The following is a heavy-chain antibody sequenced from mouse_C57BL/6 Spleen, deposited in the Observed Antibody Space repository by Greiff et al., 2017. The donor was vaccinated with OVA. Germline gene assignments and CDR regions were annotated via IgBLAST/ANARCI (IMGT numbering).Heavy chain of an antibody. CDR3: ARPGKGDY. CDR1: GYTFTSYW. CDR2: IYPSDSET. J-gene: IGHJ2*01. V-gene: IGHV1-61*01. Sequence: VQLQQPGAELVRPGSSVKLSCKASGYTFTSYWMDWVKQRPGQGLEWIGNIYPSDSETHYNQKFKDKATLTVDKSSSTAYMQLSSLTSEDSAVYYCARPGKGDYWGQGTTLTVSS.